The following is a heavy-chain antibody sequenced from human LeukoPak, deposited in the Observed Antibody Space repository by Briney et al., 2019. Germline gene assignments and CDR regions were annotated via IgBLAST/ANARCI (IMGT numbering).Heavy chain of an antibody. CDR3: AKAKRSSGWYFHYYYYMDV. CDR2: ITSSGTYI. D-gene: IGHD6-19*01. CDR1: GFTFSNYN. Sequence: GGSLRLSCAASGFTFSNYNMNWVRQAPGKAMEWVSSITSSGTYIFYADSVKGRFTISRDNSKNTLYLQMNSLRAEDTAVYYCAKAKRSSGWYFHYYYYMDVWGKGTTVTISS. V-gene: IGHV3-21*04. J-gene: IGHJ6*03.